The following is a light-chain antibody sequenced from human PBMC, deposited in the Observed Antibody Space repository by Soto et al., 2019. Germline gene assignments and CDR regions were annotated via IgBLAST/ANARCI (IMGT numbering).Light chain of an antibody. CDR3: QQTMTFPFT. V-gene: IGKV1D-12*01. J-gene: IGKJ4*01. CDR2: AAS. CDR1: QPINSW. Sequence: DIQMTQSPSSVSASVGDRVTITCRASQPINSWLAWYQQKLGKAPKLLIYAASSLQSGVPSRFSGTGSGTDFTLTINSLQHEDFATYYCQQTMTFPFTFGGGTKVEIK.